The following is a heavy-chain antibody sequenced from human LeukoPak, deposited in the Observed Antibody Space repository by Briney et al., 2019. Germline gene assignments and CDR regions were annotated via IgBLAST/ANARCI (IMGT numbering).Heavy chain of an antibody. CDR3: ATDDKNIVVNGWSAAQPHYYYYGMDV. V-gene: IGHV1-24*01. J-gene: IGHJ6*02. Sequence: ASVKVSCKVSGYTLTELSMHWVRQAPGKGLEWMGGFDPEDGETIYAQKFQGRVTMTEDTSTDTAYMELSSLRSEDTAAYYCATDDKNIVVNGWSAAQPHYYYYGMDVWGQGTTVTVSS. CDR2: FDPEDGET. CDR1: GYTLTELS. D-gene: IGHD2-2*01.